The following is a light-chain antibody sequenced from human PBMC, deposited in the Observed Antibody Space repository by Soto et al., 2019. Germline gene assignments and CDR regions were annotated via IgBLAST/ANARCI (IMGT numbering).Light chain of an antibody. CDR2: EVS. V-gene: IGLV2-8*01. Sequence: QSALTQPPSASGPPGQSVTISCTGTSSDVGGYNFVSWYQQHPGKAPKLMIYEVSERPSGVPDRFSGSKSGNTASLTVSGLQAEDEADYYCSSYAGSNIVVFGGGTKLTV. J-gene: IGLJ2*01. CDR1: SSDVGGYNF. CDR3: SSYAGSNIVV.